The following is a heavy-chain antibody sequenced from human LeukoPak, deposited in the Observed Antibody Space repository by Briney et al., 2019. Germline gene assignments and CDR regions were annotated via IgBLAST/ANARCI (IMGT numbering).Heavy chain of an antibody. CDR3: AKVVPSDNYPPEF. Sequence: QSGGSLRLSCAARGFSISNSPMSWVRQPPGRGLEWVAGISESGDRRMYAASVKGRVTISRDNSNNILSLQMNALRADDTAVYYCAKVVPSDNYPPEFWGQGTLVTVSS. V-gene: IGHV3-23*01. J-gene: IGHJ4*02. CDR1: GFSISNSP. CDR2: ISESGDRR. D-gene: IGHD1-14*01.